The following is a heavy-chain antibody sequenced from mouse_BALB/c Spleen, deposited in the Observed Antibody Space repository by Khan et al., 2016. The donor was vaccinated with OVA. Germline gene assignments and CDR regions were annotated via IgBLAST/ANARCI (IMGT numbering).Heavy chain of an antibody. CDR2: ISYSGVT. J-gene: IGHJ2*01. Sequence: EVQLVESGPGLVKPSQSLSLTCTVTGYSITSGYAWNWIRQFPGNKLELMGYISYSGVTSYPPSLKSRISITRDTSKNQFFLQLNSVTTEDTATYNCAGGNYFGYYFAYWGQGTTVTVSS. D-gene: IGHD1-1*01. CDR1: GYSITSGYA. V-gene: IGHV3-2*02. CDR3: AGGNYFGYYFAY.